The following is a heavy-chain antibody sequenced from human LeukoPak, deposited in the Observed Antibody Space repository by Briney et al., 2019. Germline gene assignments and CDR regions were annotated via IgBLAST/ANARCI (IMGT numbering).Heavy chain of an antibody. CDR2: ISWNSVTI. D-gene: IGHD5-12*01. J-gene: IGHJ4*02. CDR3: ARSKWLAEAGVNY. Sequence: GGSLRLSCAASGFTFRTYGMNWVRQAPGKGLEWVSGISWNSVTIAYADSVKGRFTISRDNAKNSLYLQMNGLRVEDTALYYCARSKWLAEAGVNYWGQGTLVTVSS. CDR1: GFTFRTYG. V-gene: IGHV3-9*01.